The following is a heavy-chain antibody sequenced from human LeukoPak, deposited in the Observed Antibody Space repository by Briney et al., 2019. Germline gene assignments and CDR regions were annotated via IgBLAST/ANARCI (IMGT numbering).Heavy chain of an antibody. CDR1: GGSISSGSYY. Sequence: SQTLSLTCTVSGGSISSGSYYWSWIRQPAGKGLEWIGWIYTSGSTNHNPSLQSRVTISVDTSKNQFSLKLSSVTAADKALYYCARDSLLASAMGYYYMDVWGKGTTVTVSS. CDR3: ARDSLLASAMGYYYMDV. J-gene: IGHJ6*03. V-gene: IGHV4-61*02. D-gene: IGHD2-2*01. CDR2: IYTSGST.